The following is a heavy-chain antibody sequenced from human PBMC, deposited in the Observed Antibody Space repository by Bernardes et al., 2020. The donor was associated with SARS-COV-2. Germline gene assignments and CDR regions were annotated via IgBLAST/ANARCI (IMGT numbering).Heavy chain of an antibody. CDR3: ARDGQNYYDSSGYYPKWFEP. CDR2: ITSSSNYI. CDR1: GFTFSSYA. V-gene: IGHV3-21*01. J-gene: IGHJ5*02. D-gene: IGHD3-22*01. Sequence: GGSLRLSCAASGFTFSSYAMNWVRQAPGKGLEWVSSITSSSNYIFYADSVKGRFTVSRDNAKSSLYLQMNSVRAEDTAVYYCARDGQNYYDSSGYYPKWFEPWGPGTLVTVSS.